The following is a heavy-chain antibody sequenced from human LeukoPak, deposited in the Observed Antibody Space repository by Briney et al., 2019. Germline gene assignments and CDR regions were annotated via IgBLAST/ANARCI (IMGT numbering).Heavy chain of an antibody. D-gene: IGHD2/OR15-2a*01. CDR2: IGPHSTFT. J-gene: IGHJ4*02. V-gene: IGHV1-2*02. CDR3: VREGEGPLSKDFDY. Sequence: ASMRVSCKSSGFTFTDHYIHWVRQGPGQGLEWMGYIGPHSTFTSSPQEFQGRVTMTRDTSMSTAYMELTRLTSDDTAVYYCVREGEGPLSKDFDYWGQGTLVTVSS. CDR1: GFTFTDHY.